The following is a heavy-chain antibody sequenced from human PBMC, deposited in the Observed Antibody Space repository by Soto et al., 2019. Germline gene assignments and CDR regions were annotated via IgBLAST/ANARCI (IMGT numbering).Heavy chain of an antibody. V-gene: IGHV3-23*01. D-gene: IGHD4-17*01. Sequence: PGGSLRLSCAASGFTFSSYAMSWVRQAPGKGLEWVSAISGSGGSTYYAGSVKGRFTISRDNSKNTLYLQMNSLRAEDTAVYYCAKDKYGDYSRPLHYWYFDLWGRGTLVTVSS. CDR2: ISGSGGST. CDR3: AKDKYGDYSRPLHYWYFDL. J-gene: IGHJ2*01. CDR1: GFTFSSYA.